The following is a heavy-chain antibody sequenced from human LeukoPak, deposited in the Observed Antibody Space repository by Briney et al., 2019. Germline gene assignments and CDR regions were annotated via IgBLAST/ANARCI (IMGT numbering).Heavy chain of an antibody. CDR3: ARRGGSGSYYIDY. CDR2: IYYSGST. D-gene: IGHD3-10*01. CDR1: GGPISSSSYY. Sequence: SETLSLTCTVSGGPISSSSYYWGWIRQPPGQGLEWIGSIYYSGSTYYNPSLKSRVTISVDTSKNQFSLKLSSVTAADTAVYYCARRGGSGSYYIDYWGQGTLVTVSS. J-gene: IGHJ4*02. V-gene: IGHV4-39*01.